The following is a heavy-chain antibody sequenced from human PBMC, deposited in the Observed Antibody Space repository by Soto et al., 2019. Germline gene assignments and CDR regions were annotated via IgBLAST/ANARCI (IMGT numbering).Heavy chain of an antibody. J-gene: IGHJ4*02. V-gene: IGHV4-39*01. CDR1: GGSISSSSYY. CDR3: ARQRGLNYYDSSGYYADY. D-gene: IGHD3-22*01. CDR2: IYYSGST. Sequence: QLQLQESGPGLVKPSETLSLTCTVSGGSISSSSYYWGWIRQPPGKGLEWIGSIYYSGSTYYNPSLKSRVTIPVYTSKTQFSMKLSSVTAADTAGYYCARQRGLNYYDSSGYYADYWGQGTLVTVSS.